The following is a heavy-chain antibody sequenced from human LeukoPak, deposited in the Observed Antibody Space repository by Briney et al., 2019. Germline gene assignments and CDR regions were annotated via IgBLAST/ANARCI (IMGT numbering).Heavy chain of an antibody. CDR2: VNYRGSA. CDR1: GGSISGSGYY. Sequence: SETLSLTCTVSGGSISGSGYYWGWTRQPPTKGLEWVATVNYRGSAFYSPSLRSRATISVDTSKNQFSLRLTSVTAADTAVYYCAREPDAWGQGTLVTVSS. CDR3: AREPDA. J-gene: IGHJ5*02. V-gene: IGHV4-39*07.